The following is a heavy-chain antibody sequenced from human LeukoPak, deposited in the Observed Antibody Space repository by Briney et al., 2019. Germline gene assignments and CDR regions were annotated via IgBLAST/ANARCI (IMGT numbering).Heavy chain of an antibody. Sequence: GGSLRLSCAGSGFTFTNAWMTWVRQAPGRGLEWVGRIKSKTDGGTTNYAAPVKDRFTISRDDSKNTLYLQMNSLKADDTAVYYCSTDGARPYYDFWSGYSHLMDVWGQGTTVTVSS. J-gene: IGHJ6*02. V-gene: IGHV3-15*01. CDR1: GFTFTNAW. CDR3: STDGARPYYDFWSGYSHLMDV. D-gene: IGHD3-3*01. CDR2: IKSKTDGGTT.